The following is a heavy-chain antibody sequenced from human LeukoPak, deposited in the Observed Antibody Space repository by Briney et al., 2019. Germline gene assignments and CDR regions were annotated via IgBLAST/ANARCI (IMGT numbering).Heavy chain of an antibody. Sequence: PGGSLRLSCAVSGFTFSDYYMSWIRQAPGKGLECISYISSSRSTMYYADSVKGRFTIPRDNAKNSLYLQMNSLRDEDTAVYYCARDVGIMVVTRWCFDLWGRGTLVTVSS. CDR2: ISSSRSTM. D-gene: IGHD2-21*02. J-gene: IGHJ2*01. CDR1: GFTFSDYY. CDR3: ARDVGIMVVTRWCFDL. V-gene: IGHV3-11*04.